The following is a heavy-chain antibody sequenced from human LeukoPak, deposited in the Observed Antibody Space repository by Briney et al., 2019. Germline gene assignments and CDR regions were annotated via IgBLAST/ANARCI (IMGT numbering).Heavy chain of an antibody. J-gene: IGHJ4*02. CDR1: GFTFNSYW. CDR2: INQDGSQK. Sequence: AGGSLRLSCAASGFTFNSYWMTWVRQAPGKGLEWVASINQDGSQKYYVESLKGRFTISRDNAKNTLYLQMNSLRAEDTAVYYCARNRDRNYYFDYWGQGTLVTVSS. D-gene: IGHD1-14*01. CDR3: ARNRDRNYYFDY. V-gene: IGHV3-7*03.